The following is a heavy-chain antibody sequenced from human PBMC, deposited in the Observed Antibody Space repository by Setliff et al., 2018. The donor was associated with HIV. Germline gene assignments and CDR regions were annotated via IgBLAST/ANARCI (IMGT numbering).Heavy chain of an antibody. CDR3: ARGYGAFDI. V-gene: IGHV1-18*01. D-gene: IGHD4-17*01. Sequence: ASVKVSCKASGYTFTNFGIGRVRQAPGQGLEWMGWISAYNGNTNYAQKLQGRVTMNTDTSTNTAYMELRSLRSDDTAVYYCARGYGAFDIWGQGTMVTVSS. CDR1: GYTFTNFG. CDR2: ISAYNGNT. J-gene: IGHJ3*02.